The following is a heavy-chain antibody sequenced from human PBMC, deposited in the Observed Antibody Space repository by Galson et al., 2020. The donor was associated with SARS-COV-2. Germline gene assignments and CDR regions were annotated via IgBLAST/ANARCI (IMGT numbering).Heavy chain of an antibody. D-gene: IGHD2-15*01. V-gene: IGHV1-2*02. CDR3: ARRGGQDFDY. CDR2: INPNSGGT. CDR1: EFTFTAYY. J-gene: IGHJ4*02. Sequence: ASVKVSCKTSEFTFTAYYLHWLRQAPGQGLEWMGWINPNSGGTNYAQKFQGRVTLTRDTSISTAYMELSSLRSDDTAVYYCARRGGQDFDYWGQGTLVTVSS.